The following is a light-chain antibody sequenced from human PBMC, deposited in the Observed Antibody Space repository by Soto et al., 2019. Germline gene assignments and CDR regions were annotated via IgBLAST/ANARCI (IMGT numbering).Light chain of an antibody. CDR2: DAS. J-gene: IGKJ1*01. V-gene: IGKV3-11*01. Sequence: EIVLTQSPATLSLSPGERATLSCWASQSVNRYLVWYQQKPGQAPRLLMYDASKRATGIPARFSGSGSGSGTDFTLKISRVEAEDVGVYYCMEGTPSFGQGTKVEIK. CDR1: QSVNRY. CDR3: MEGTPS.